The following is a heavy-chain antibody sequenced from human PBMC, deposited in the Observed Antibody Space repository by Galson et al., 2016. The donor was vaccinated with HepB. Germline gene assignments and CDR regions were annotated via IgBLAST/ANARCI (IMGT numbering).Heavy chain of an antibody. D-gene: IGHD2-21*02. J-gene: IGHJ6*02. V-gene: IGHV3-23*01. Sequence: SLRLSCAASGFTFRSYAMTWVRQAPGKGLEWVSTISGSGGSTYHADSVKGRFTISRDNSKNTVYLQMNSLRAEDTAVYYCAKSLLGVTLVSYYYGMDVWGQGTTVTVSS. CDR1: GFTFRSYA. CDR3: AKSLLGVTLVSYYYGMDV. CDR2: ISGSGGST.